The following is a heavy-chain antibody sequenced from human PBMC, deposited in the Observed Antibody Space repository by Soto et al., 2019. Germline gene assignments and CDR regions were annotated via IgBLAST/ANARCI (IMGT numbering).Heavy chain of an antibody. CDR3: ARDSLHYYGMDV. Sequence: QVQLVESGGCVVQPGRSLRLSCAASGFTFSSYGMHWVRQAPGKGLEWVAVIWYDGSNKYYADSVKGRFTISRDNSKNTLYLQMNSLRAEDTAVYYCARDSLHYYGMDVWGQGTTVTVSS. V-gene: IGHV3-33*01. CDR1: GFTFSSYG. CDR2: IWYDGSNK. J-gene: IGHJ6*02.